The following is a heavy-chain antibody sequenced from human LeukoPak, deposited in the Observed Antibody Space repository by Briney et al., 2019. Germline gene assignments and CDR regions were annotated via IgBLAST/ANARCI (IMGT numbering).Heavy chain of an antibody. CDR1: GFTFSDYY. CDR3: ARDSGYDPGIDY. D-gene: IGHD5-12*01. Sequence: PWGSLRLSCAASGFTFSDYYMSWIRQAPGKGLEWVAYISSSGSTIYYADSVKGRFTISRDNAKNSLYLQMSSLRAEDTAVYYCARDSGYDPGIDYWGQGTLVTVSS. CDR2: ISSSGSTI. V-gene: IGHV3-11*01. J-gene: IGHJ4*02.